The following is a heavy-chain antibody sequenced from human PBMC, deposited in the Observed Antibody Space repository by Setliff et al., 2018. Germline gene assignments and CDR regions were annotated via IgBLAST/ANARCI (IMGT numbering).Heavy chain of an antibody. CDR3: VRSSAPQVVLAADFDF. D-gene: IGHD6-19*01. J-gene: IGHJ4*02. Sequence: SVKVSCKASGGTFSSYAISWVRQAPGQGLEWMGGIIPIFGTANYAQNFQGRVTITADESTTTAYMELKSLRSDDTAVYYCVRSSAPQVVLAADFDFWGQGTPVTVSS. CDR2: IIPIFGTA. V-gene: IGHV1-69*13. CDR1: GGTFSSYA.